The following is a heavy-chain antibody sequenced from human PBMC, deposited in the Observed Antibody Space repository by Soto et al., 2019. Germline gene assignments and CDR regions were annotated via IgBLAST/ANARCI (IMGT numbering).Heavy chain of an antibody. D-gene: IGHD1-1*01. CDR2: ISGSGGST. V-gene: IGHV3-23*01. Sequence: EVQLLDSGGGLVQPGGSLKLSCAASGFTFSSYAMSWVRQAPGKGLEWVSSISGSGGSTYYEDSVKGRFTISRDCSNNTLYLQMNSLRAEDKVVYSCERNLRMTSGKYFFDYWVQGALVTGSS. CDR3: ERNLRMTSGKYFFDY. J-gene: IGHJ4*02. CDR1: GFTFSSYA.